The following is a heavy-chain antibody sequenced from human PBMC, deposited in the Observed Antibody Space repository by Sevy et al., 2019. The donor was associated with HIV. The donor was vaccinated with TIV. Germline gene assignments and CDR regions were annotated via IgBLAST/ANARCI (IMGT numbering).Heavy chain of an antibody. CDR1: GYNIKNYA. V-gene: IGHV7-4-1*02. J-gene: IGHJ4*02. Sequence: ASVKVSCKASGYNIKNYAINWVRQAPGQGLEWMGWINTNTGNPTYAQGFKGRCVFSLDTSVSTAYLQITSLEAEDTAIYFCASPFLYSNAPEADYWGQGTLVTVSS. D-gene: IGHD5-18*01. CDR3: ASPFLYSNAPEADY. CDR2: INTNTGNP.